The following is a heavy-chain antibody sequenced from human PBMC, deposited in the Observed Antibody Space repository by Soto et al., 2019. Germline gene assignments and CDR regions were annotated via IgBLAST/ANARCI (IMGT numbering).Heavy chain of an antibody. V-gene: IGHV3-53*01. CDR2: LYDLDGS. CDR1: GFTISGKKY. Sequence: DVQLVESGGGLIQPGESLRLSCAAFGFTISGKKYVAWVREAPGEGLGWVSALYDLDGSFYAASVKGRFTTSSDSSKTTVYLQMNDLRPDDTAVYYCATWNEREHAYDVWGQGTTVTVSS. D-gene: IGHD1-1*01. J-gene: IGHJ3*01. CDR3: ATWNEREHAYDV.